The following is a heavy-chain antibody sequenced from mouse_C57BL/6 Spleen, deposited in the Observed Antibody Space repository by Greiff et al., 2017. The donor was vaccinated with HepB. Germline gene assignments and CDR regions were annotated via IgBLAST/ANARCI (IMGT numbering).Heavy chain of an antibody. CDR1: GYTFTSYW. CDR3: ARSKKIVCTYFDY. CDR2: TNPTNGRT. D-gene: IGHD2-10*02. Sequence: VQLQQSGAELVKAGASVKMSCKASGYTFTSYWMHWVKQRLGQGLEWFAETNPTNGRTYYNEKFKSKATLTVDKSSSTAYMLLSGPTSEDSAVYYCARSKKIVCTYFDYWVQGTALTVSS. V-gene: IGHV1S81*02. J-gene: IGHJ2*01.